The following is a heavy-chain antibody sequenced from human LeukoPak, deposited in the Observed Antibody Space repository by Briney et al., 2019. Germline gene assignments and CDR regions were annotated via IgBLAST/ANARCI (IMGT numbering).Heavy chain of an antibody. J-gene: IGHJ4*02. D-gene: IGHD6-19*01. CDR1: GFTFSSYS. CDR2: ISSSSSYI. CDR3: ARDAVAGTFDC. Sequence: PGGSLRLSCAASGFTFSSYSMNWVRQAPGKGLEWVSSISSSSSYIYYADSVKGRFTISRDNANNSLYLQMNSLRAEDTAVYYCARDAVAGTFDCWGQGTLVTVSS. V-gene: IGHV3-21*01.